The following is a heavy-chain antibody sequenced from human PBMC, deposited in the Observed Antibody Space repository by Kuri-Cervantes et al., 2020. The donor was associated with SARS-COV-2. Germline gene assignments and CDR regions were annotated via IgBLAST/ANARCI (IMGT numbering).Heavy chain of an antibody. CDR2: ISHDGNNK. D-gene: IGHD3-22*01. V-gene: IGHV3-30*18. J-gene: IGHJ4*02. CDR1: GFRFSSYG. CDR3: AKTYYYDSSGYYPFDY. Sequence: GGSLRLSCAASGFRFSSYGMHWVRQAPGKGLEWVAVISHDGNNKYYADSVKGRFTISRDNSKNTLYLQMNSLRAEDTAVYYCAKTYYYDSSGYYPFDYWGQGTLVTVSS.